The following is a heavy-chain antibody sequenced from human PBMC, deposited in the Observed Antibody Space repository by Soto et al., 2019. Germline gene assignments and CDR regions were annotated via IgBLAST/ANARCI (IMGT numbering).Heavy chain of an antibody. CDR1: GFTFSSYA. V-gene: IGHV3-23*01. Sequence: GGSLRLSCAVSGFTFSSYAMSWVRQAPGKGLEWVSAISGSGGSTYYADSVKGRFTISRDNSKNTLYLQMNSLRAEDTAVYYCAKGLGQYSSSPFDYWGQGTLVTVSS. J-gene: IGHJ4*02. CDR3: AKGLGQYSSSPFDY. D-gene: IGHD6-13*01. CDR2: ISGSGGST.